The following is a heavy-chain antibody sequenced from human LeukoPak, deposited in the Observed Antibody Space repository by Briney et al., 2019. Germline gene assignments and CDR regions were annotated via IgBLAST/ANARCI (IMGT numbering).Heavy chain of an antibody. J-gene: IGHJ4*02. CDR1: GYSISSGYY. CDR2: FYHGGST. D-gene: IGHD6-19*01. V-gene: IGHV4-38-2*02. CDR3: ARSPYTSGWYGVGY. Sequence: PSETLSLTCTVSGYSISSGYYWGWIRPPPGKGLEWIGNFYHGGSTYYNPSLKSRATMSGDTSKNQFSLNLSSVTAADTAVYYCARSPYTSGWYGVGYWGQGTLVTVSS.